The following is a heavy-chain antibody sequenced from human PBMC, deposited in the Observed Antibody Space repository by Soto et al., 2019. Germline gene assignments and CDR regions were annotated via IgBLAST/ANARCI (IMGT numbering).Heavy chain of an antibody. CDR1: GFTFSSNS. Sequence: PGGSLRLSCAASGFTFSSNSMNWVRQAPGKGLEWISALTPSGGETYYADSVKGRFTISRDSSMNALYLQMNSLRIEDTAVYYCAHPRGYGVFDAYDIWGQGTMVTFSS. CDR2: LTPSGGET. D-gene: IGHD4-17*01. CDR3: AHPRGYGVFDAYDI. J-gene: IGHJ3*02. V-gene: IGHV3-23*01.